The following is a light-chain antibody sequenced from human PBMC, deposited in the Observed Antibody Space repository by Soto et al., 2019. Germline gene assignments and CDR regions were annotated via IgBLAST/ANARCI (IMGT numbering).Light chain of an antibody. Sequence: DIQMTQSPSSLSASVGDRVTITCRASQSISSYLNWYQQKPRKAPKLLIYAASSLQSGVPSRFSGSGSGTDFSLTISSLQPEDFATYYCQQSYSTPMYTFGQGTKLDIK. CDR2: AAS. J-gene: IGKJ2*01. CDR3: QQSYSTPMYT. V-gene: IGKV1-39*01. CDR1: QSISSY.